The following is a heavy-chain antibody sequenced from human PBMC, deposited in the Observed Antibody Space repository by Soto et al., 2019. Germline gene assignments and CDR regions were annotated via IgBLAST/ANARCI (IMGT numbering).Heavy chain of an antibody. CDR1: GYTFTSYA. V-gene: IGHV1-3*01. CDR2: INAGNGNT. J-gene: IGHJ4*02. CDR3: TRDLVDYGVYGPPTGSYFDY. D-gene: IGHD4-17*01. Sequence: QVQLVQSGAEVKKPGASVKVSCKASGYTFTSYAMHWVRQAPGQRLEWMGWINAGNGNTKYSQKFRGRVTITRDTSARTAYMELSSLRSEDTAVYYCTRDLVDYGVYGPPTGSYFDYWGEGALVTVSS.